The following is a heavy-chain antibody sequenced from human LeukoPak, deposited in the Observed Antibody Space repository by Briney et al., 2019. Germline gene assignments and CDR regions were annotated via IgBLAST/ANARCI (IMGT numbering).Heavy chain of an antibody. J-gene: IGHJ4*02. CDR1: GGTFSSYA. D-gene: IGHD5-12*01. V-gene: IGHV1-69*13. Sequence: GASVKVSCKASGGTFSSYAISWVRQAPGQGLEWMGGIIPIFGTANYAQKFQGRVTITADESTSTAYMELSSLRSEDTAVYYCARDLAMGHVDIVATTTGVWGQGTLVTVSS. CDR3: ARDLAMGHVDIVATTTGV. CDR2: IIPIFGTA.